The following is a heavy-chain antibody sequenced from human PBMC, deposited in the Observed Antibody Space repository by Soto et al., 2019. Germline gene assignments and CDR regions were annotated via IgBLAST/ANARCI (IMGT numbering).Heavy chain of an antibody. J-gene: IGHJ4*02. D-gene: IGHD6-13*01. Sequence: QVQLVESGGGVVQPGRSLRLSCAASGFTFSSYGMHWVRQAPGKGLEWVAVIWYDGSNKYYADSVKGRFTISRDNSKNPLYLQMNSLRAEDTAVYYCARDSSSNPFDYWGQGTLVTVSS. V-gene: IGHV3-33*01. CDR3: ARDSSSNPFDY. CDR2: IWYDGSNK. CDR1: GFTFSSYG.